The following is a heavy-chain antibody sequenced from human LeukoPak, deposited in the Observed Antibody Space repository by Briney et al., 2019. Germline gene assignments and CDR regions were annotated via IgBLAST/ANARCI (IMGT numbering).Heavy chain of an antibody. CDR2: IYYSGST. CDR3: ARHAGFGSGYYHDAFDI. Sequence: SETLSLTCTVSGGSIISYYWSWIRQPPGNRLEWIGWIYYSGSTMYSPSLESRVTISLDTSRTQFSLDLNSVTAADTAVYYCARHAGFGSGYYHDAFDIWGQGSMVIVSS. J-gene: IGHJ3*02. V-gene: IGHV4-59*08. D-gene: IGHD3-22*01. CDR1: GGSIISYY.